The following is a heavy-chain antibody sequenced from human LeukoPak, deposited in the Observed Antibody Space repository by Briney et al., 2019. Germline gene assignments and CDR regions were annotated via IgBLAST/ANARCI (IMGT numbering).Heavy chain of an antibody. Sequence: PSETLSLTCTVSGGSIRSYYWSWIRQPPGKGLEWIGYSYYSGSTDYNPSLKSRVTISGDTSKKQFSLKLSSVTAADTAVYYCARGDGSRGSWYFDLWGRGTLVTVSS. J-gene: IGHJ2*01. CDR2: SYYSGST. V-gene: IGHV4-59*01. CDR1: GGSIRSYY. D-gene: IGHD1-26*01. CDR3: ARGDGSRGSWYFDL.